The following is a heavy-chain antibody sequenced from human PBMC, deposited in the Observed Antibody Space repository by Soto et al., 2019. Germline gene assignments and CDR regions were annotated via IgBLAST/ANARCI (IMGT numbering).Heavy chain of an antibody. V-gene: IGHV1-18*04. CDR3: ARGLDLIGYCSGGSCSRLVWFDP. CDR1: GYTFTSYG. D-gene: IGHD2-15*01. Sequence: SVKVSCKASGYTFTSYGISWVRQAPVQGLEWMGWISAYNGNTNYAQKLQGRVTMTTDTSTSTAYMELRSLRSDDTAVYYCARGLDLIGYCSGGSCSRLVWFDPWGQGTLVTVSS. J-gene: IGHJ5*02. CDR2: ISAYNGNT.